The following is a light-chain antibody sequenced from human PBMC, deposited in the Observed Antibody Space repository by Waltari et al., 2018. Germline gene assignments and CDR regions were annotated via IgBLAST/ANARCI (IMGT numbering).Light chain of an antibody. Sequence: EIVMTQSPATLSVSPGERATLSCRASQSVSSDLAWYQQQPGQAPRLLMLGASTRATGIPARFSGSGSGTEFTLTISSLQSEDFAVYYCQQSNNWPYTFGQGTKLEIK. CDR1: QSVSSD. V-gene: IGKV3-15*01. CDR2: GAS. J-gene: IGKJ2*01. CDR3: QQSNNWPYT.